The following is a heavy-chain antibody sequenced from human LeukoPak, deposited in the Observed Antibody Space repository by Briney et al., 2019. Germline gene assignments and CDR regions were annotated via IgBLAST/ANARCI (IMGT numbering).Heavy chain of an antibody. D-gene: IGHD2-2*01. J-gene: IGHJ4*02. CDR3: AKERSHTRPFDY. CDR1: GFTFSISD. Sequence: GGSLRLSCAASGFTFSISDMHWVRQATGEGLEWVSAIGTGDDTYYPDSVKGRFTISRDDAKNSLYLQMNSLRAEDTAVYYCAKERSHTRPFDYWGQGTLVTVSS. CDR2: IGTGDDT. V-gene: IGHV3-13*01.